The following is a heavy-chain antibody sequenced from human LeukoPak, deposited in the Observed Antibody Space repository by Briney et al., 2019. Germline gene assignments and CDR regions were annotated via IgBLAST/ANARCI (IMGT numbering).Heavy chain of an antibody. CDR1: GYIFTSYN. J-gene: IGHJ4*02. Sequence: ASVEVSCKAPGYIFTSYNIYWVRQAPGQGLEWMGIINPSGGSTNYAQKFQGRVTMTRDTSTSTVYMELSSLRSEDTAVYYCARFAVHRRITVAGQFGLDYWGQGTLVSVSS. CDR2: INPSGGST. V-gene: IGHV1-46*01. D-gene: IGHD6-19*01. CDR3: ARFAVHRRITVAGQFGLDY.